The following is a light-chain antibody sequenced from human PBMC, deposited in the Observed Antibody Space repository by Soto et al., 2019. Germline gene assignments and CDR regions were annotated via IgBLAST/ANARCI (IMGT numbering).Light chain of an antibody. Sequence: EIVLTQSPGTLSLSPGERATLSCRASQSVSSSYLAWYQQRAGQAPRLLIYGASSRAAGIPDRFSGSGSGTDFTLTISRLEPEVFAVYYCQQYGTSPLTFGGGTKVEIK. V-gene: IGKV3-20*01. CDR2: GAS. J-gene: IGKJ4*01. CDR3: QQYGTSPLT. CDR1: QSVSSSY.